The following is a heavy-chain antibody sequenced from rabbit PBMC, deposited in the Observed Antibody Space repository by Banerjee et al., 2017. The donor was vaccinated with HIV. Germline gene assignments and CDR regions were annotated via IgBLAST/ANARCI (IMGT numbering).Heavy chain of an antibody. Sequence: QEQLVESGGGLVQPGASLTLTCTASGFTFSSYVMCWVRQAPGKGLEWIACINTSSGNTVYASWAKGRFTISKTSSTTVTLQMTSLTAADTATYFCARDLAGVIGWNFNLWGQGT. CDR3: ARDLAGVIGWNFNL. CDR1: GFTFSSYV. J-gene: IGHJ4*01. V-gene: IGHV1S45*01. CDR2: INTSSGNT. D-gene: IGHD4-1*01.